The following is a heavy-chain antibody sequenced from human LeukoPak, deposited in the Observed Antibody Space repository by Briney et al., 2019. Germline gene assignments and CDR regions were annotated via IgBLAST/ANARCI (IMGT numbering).Heavy chain of an antibody. CDR2: IKQDGSEK. J-gene: IGHJ3*02. D-gene: IGHD2-2*02. Sequence: GGSLRLSCAASGFTFSSYSMNWVRQAPGRGLEWVANIKQDGSEKYYVDSVKGRFTISRDNAKNSVYLQMNSLRAEDTAVYYCARMHCSSTTCYTDAFDIWGPGTMVTVSS. CDR3: ARMHCSSTTCYTDAFDI. V-gene: IGHV3-7*01. CDR1: GFTFSSYS.